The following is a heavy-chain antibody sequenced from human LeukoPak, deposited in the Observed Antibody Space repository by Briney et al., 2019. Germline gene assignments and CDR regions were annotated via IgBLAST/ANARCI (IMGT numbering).Heavy chain of an antibody. CDR1: GYTFTSDY. Sequence: ASVNVSCKASGYTFTSDYMHWVRQASGQGLEGMGIINPSGGSTSYAQKFQGRVTITRDTSTSTVYMEMSSLRSEDTAVYYCARDKAQSVGLDYYDSSGYTHWGQGTLVTVSS. J-gene: IGHJ4*02. CDR2: INPSGGST. V-gene: IGHV1-46*01. CDR3: ARDKAQSVGLDYYDSSGYTH. D-gene: IGHD3-22*01.